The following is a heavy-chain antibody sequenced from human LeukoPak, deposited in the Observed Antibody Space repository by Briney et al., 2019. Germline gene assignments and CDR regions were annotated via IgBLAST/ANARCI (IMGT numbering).Heavy chain of an antibody. CDR1: GFTFSSYG. CDR2: ISYDGSNK. D-gene: IGHD3-9*01. J-gene: IGHJ2*01. CDR3: AKDRIRYFDRVATDL. Sequence: GRSLRLSCAAYGFTFSSYGMHWVRQAPGKGLEWVAVISYDGSNKYYADSVKGRFTISRDNSKNTLYLQMNSLRAEDTAVYYCAKDRIRYFDRVATDLWGRGTLVTVSS. V-gene: IGHV3-30*18.